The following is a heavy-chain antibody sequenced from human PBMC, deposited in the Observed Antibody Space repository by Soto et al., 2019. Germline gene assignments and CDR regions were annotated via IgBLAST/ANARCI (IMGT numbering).Heavy chain of an antibody. D-gene: IGHD4-17*01. CDR2: IYGAASGI. Sequence: LRLSCAASGFSFHEYTMNWVRQAPGKGLEWDSGIYGAASGIYYADSVKGRFTISRDNSRNTVYLQMNNLRAEDTAVYYCAKDRHPDGVWDIDWWGQGARVTVSS. CDR1: GFSFHEYT. J-gene: IGHJ4*02. CDR3: AKDRHPDGVWDIDW. V-gene: IGHV3-23*01.